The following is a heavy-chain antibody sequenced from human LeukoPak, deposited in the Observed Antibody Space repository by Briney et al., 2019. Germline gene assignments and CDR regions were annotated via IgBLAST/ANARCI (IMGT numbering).Heavy chain of an antibody. D-gene: IGHD2-15*01. CDR1: GYTFISYG. V-gene: IGHV1-18*01. CDR3: ARVNDITVAAAAAPNNGY. Sequence: ASVKVSCKPSGYTFISYGISWVRQAPGQGLEWVGWISAYKGVTDYAQKFQGRVAMTTDTSTSTVYMELMSLTFEDTAVYYCARVNDITVAAAAAPNNGYWGQGTLVTVSS. CDR2: ISAYKGVT. J-gene: IGHJ4*02.